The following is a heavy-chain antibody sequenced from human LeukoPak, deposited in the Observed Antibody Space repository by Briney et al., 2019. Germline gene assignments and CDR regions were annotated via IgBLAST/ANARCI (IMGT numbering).Heavy chain of an antibody. J-gene: IGHJ4*02. Sequence: ASVKVSCKASGGTLSSYAISWVRQAPGQGFEWMGGIIPIFGTANYAQKFQGRVTITADKSTSTAYMELSSLRSEDTAVYYCARVWFYYGSGSRGAYYFDYWGQGTLVTVSS. V-gene: IGHV1-69*06. CDR3: ARVWFYYGSGSRGAYYFDY. CDR1: GGTLSSYA. CDR2: IIPIFGTA. D-gene: IGHD3-10*01.